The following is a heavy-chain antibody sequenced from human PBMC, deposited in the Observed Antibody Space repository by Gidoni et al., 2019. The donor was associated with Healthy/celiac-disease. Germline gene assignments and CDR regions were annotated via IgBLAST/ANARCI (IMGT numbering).Heavy chain of an antibody. CDR1: GGSFSGYY. V-gene: IGHV4-34*01. CDR3: ARGGRQWLPKY. D-gene: IGHD5-12*01. Sequence: QVQLQQWGAGLSKPSETLSLTCAVYGGSFSGYYWSWIRQPPGKGLEWIGEINHSGSTNYNPSLKSRVTISVDTSKNQFSLKLSSVTAADTAVYYCARGGRQWLPKYWGQGTLVTVSS. CDR2: INHSGST. J-gene: IGHJ4*02.